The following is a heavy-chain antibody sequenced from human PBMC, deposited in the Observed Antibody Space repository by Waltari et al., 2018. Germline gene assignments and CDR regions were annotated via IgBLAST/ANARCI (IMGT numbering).Heavy chain of an antibody. J-gene: IGHJ3*02. D-gene: IGHD2-15*01. Sequence: EVQLVESGGDLVKPGGSLRLSCAASGFTFSSYSMTWVRQAPGKGLEWVSSLGSDTNHISYADSVKGRFTISRDNAKNSLYLQMNSLRADDTAVYYCARDRVEASTADAFNICGQGTMVTVSS. CDR2: LGSDTNHI. CDR1: GFTFSSYS. CDR3: ARDRVEASTADAFNI. V-gene: IGHV3-21*02.